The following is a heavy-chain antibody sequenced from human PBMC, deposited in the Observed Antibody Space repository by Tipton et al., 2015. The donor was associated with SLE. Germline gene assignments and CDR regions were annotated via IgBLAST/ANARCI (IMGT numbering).Heavy chain of an antibody. V-gene: IGHV3-21*01. D-gene: IGHD1-26*01. CDR1: GFTFSSYS. CDR3: ARGVVGATYYYMDV. CDR2: ISSSGSTI. J-gene: IGHJ6*03. Sequence: QLVQSGGGLVKPGGSLRLSCAASGFTFSSYSMNWVRQAPGKGLEWVSYISSSGSTIYYADSVKGRFTISRDNAKKSLYLQMNSLRAEDTAVYYCARGVVGATYYYMDVWGKGTTVTVSS.